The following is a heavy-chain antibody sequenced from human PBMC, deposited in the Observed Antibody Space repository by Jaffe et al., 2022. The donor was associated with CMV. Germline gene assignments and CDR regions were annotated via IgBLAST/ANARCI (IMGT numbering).Heavy chain of an antibody. Sequence: QVTLRESGPALVKPTQTLTLTCTFSGFSLSTSGMCVSWIRQPPGKALEWLALIDWDDDKYYSTSLKTRLTISKDTSKNQVVLTMTNMDPVDTATYYCARLGAAAAGTSHYYGMDVWGQGTTVTVSS. V-gene: IGHV2-70*01. CDR1: GFSLSTSGMC. D-gene: IGHD6-13*01. CDR2: IDWDDDK. J-gene: IGHJ6*02. CDR3: ARLGAAAAGTSHYYGMDV.